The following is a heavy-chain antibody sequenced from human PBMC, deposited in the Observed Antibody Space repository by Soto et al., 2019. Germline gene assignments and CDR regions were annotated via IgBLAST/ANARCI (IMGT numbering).Heavy chain of an antibody. J-gene: IGHJ5*02. CDR1: GGSISSSGYY. D-gene: IGHD3-3*01. Sequence: SETLSLTCTVSGGSISSSGYYWGWIRQPPGKGLEWIGTIYYSGSTYYNPSLKSRVTISVDTSKNQISLKLRSVTAADTAVYYCARVLFGRGNWFDPWGQGTLVTVSS. V-gene: IGHV4-39*07. CDR2: IYYSGST. CDR3: ARVLFGRGNWFDP.